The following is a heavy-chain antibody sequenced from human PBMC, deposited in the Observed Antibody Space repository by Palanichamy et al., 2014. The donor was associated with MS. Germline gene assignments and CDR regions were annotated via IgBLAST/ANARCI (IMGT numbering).Heavy chain of an antibody. CDR1: GFTFSSYG. CDR3: ARDLSLMVRGVNVYGMDV. CDR2: IWYDGSNK. D-gene: IGHD3-10*01. J-gene: IGHJ6*02. Sequence: QVQLVESGGGVVQPGRPLRLSCAASGFTFSSYGMHWVRQAPGKGLEWVAVIWYDGSNKYYADSVKGRFTISRDNSKNTLYLQMNSLRAEDTAVYYCARDLSLMVRGVNVYGMDVWGQGTTVTVSS. V-gene: IGHV3-33*01.